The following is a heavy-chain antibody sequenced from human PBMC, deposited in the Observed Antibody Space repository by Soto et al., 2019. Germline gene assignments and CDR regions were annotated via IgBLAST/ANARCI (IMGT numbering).Heavy chain of an antibody. CDR3: AKDTGDYLARNDY. V-gene: IGHV3-23*01. CDR1: GFIFSNYA. Sequence: GGSLRLSCEASGFIFSNYAMSWVRQAPGAGLEWVSTISASGSSTYYADSVRGRFTISRDNSKSTLYLQMNSLRADDTAVYYCAKDTGDYLARNDYWGQGTLVTSPQ. CDR2: ISASGSST. J-gene: IGHJ4*02. D-gene: IGHD3-9*01.